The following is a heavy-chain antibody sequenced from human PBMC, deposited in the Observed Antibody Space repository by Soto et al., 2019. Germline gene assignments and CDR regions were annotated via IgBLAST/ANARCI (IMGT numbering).Heavy chain of an antibody. Sequence: ASVKVSCKASGYTFTGYYMHWVRQAPGQGLEWMGWINPNSGGTNYAQKFQGWVTMTRDTSISTAYMELSRLRSDDTAVYYCARGSWFLGEFSLDDAFDIWGQGTMVTVSS. CDR3: ARGSWFLGEFSLDDAFDI. D-gene: IGHD3-16*02. V-gene: IGHV1-2*04. CDR1: GYTFTGYY. J-gene: IGHJ3*02. CDR2: INPNSGGT.